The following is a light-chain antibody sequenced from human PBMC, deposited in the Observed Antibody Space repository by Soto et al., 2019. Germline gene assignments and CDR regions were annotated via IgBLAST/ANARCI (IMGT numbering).Light chain of an antibody. CDR2: GTS. Sequence: EIVLTQSPGTLSLSPGERATLSCRASQSINSNYLAWYQQKPGQAPRLLIYGTSSRATGIPDRFSGSGSGTDSTLTISRLQSEDFAVYYCQQYNNWPRTFGQGTRLEN. V-gene: IGKV3-20*01. J-gene: IGKJ5*01. CDR3: QQYNNWPRT. CDR1: QSINSNY.